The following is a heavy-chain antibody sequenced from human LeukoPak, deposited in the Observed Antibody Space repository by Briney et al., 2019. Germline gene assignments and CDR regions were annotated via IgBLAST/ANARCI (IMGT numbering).Heavy chain of an antibody. J-gene: IGHJ2*01. V-gene: IGHV3-9*01. CDR1: GFTFDDYA. Sequence: PGGSLRLSCAASGFTFDDYAMPWVRQAPGKGLEWVSGISWNSGSIGYADSVKGRFTISRDNAKNSLYLQMNSLRAEDTALYYCAKSRWELHNWYFDLWGRGTLVTVSS. CDR3: AKSRWELHNWYFDL. D-gene: IGHD1-26*01. CDR2: ISWNSGSI.